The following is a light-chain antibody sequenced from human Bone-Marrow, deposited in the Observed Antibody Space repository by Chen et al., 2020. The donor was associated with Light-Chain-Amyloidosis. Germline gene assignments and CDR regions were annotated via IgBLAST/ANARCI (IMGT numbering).Light chain of an antibody. CDR3: QSYQGSSQGV. CDR2: EDE. V-gene: IGLV6-57*01. J-gene: IGLJ3*02. CDR1: SGSIATNY. Sequence: NFMLTQPHSVSESPGKTVIISCTRSSGSIATNYVQWYQQRPGSSPTTVIYEDEQRPSAVPDRFSGSIDRSSNSASLAISGLKTEDEADYYCQSYQGSSQGVFGGGTKLTVL.